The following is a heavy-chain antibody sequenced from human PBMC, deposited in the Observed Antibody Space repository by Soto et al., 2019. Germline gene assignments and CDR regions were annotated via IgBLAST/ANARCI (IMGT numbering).Heavy chain of an antibody. CDR2: ISSSTSHT. Sequence: QVQLVESEGGLVKPGGSLRLSCAVSGFTFSDYYMTWISQAPGKGLEWVSYISSSTSHTNYADSVKGRFTISRDNAKNSLFLQMNSLRAEDTAVYYCARGRGAAADYFDFWGQGTLVTVSS. CDR3: ARGRGAAADYFDF. CDR1: GFTFSDYY. D-gene: IGHD6-13*01. J-gene: IGHJ4*02. V-gene: IGHV3-11*05.